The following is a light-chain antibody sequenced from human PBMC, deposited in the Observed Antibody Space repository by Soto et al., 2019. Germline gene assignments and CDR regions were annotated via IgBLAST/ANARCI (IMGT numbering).Light chain of an antibody. J-gene: IGLJ3*02. CDR1: SSNIGAGYD. Sequence: QSVLTQPPSVSGAPGQRVTISCTGNSSNIGAGYDVHWYQQLPGTAPKLLINGNNNRPSGVPDRFSGSKSSTSASLAITGLQSEDEADYYCQSFDSSLSASVFGGGTKLTVL. CDR2: GNN. V-gene: IGLV1-40*01. CDR3: QSFDSSLSASV.